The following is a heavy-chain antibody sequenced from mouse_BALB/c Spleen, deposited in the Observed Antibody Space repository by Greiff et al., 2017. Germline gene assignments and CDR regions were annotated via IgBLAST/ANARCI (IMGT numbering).Heavy chain of an antibody. J-gene: IGHJ2*01. V-gene: IGHV1-18*01. Sequence: EVKLQESGPELVKPGASVKIPCKASGYTFTDYNMDWVKQSHGKSLEWIGDINPNNGGTIYNQKFKGKATLTVDKSFSTAYMELRSLTSEDTAVYYCARKGYGSSFPFDYWGQGTTLTVSS. D-gene: IGHD1-1*01. CDR1: GYTFTDYN. CDR3: ARKGYGSSFPFDY. CDR2: INPNNGGT.